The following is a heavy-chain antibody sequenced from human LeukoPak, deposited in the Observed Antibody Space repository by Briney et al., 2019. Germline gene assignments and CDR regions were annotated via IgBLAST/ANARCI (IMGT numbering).Heavy chain of an antibody. D-gene: IGHD6-19*01. CDR2: SYYNGNT. CDR3: ASQYSSAWNYSDY. J-gene: IGHJ4*02. CDR1: GGSISSYY. Sequence: SETLSLTCAVSGGSISSYYWSWIRQPPGKGLEGIGDSYYNGNTNYNPSLKSRVTITVDTSTNNFSPRLSPAAAADTPAYYCASQYSSAWNYSDYSGQGGLVTASS. V-gene: IGHV4-59*01.